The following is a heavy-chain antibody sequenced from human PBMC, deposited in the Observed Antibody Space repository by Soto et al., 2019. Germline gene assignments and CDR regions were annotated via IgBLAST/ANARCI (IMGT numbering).Heavy chain of an antibody. D-gene: IGHD3-3*01. Sequence: SETLSLTCAVSGGSISSSNWWSWVRQPPGKGLEWIGEIYHSGSTNYNPSLKSRVTISVDKSKNQFSLKLSSVTAADTAVYYCATSDYDFWSGYYYWGQGTLVTVSS. CDR2: IYHSGST. CDR3: ATSDYDFWSGYYY. J-gene: IGHJ4*02. V-gene: IGHV4-4*02. CDR1: GGSISSSNW.